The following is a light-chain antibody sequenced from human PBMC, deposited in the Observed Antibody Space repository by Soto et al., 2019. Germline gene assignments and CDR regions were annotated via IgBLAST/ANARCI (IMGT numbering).Light chain of an antibody. CDR2: GAS. Sequence: EIVMTQSPATLSVSPGERATLSCRASQSVSSNLAWYQQKPGQAPRLLIYGASTRATGIPARFSGSGSGTEFTLTISSLQSVDLAVYYCQQYNNWRPTFGQGTKLEIK. J-gene: IGKJ2*01. CDR1: QSVSSN. V-gene: IGKV3-15*01. CDR3: QQYNNWRPT.